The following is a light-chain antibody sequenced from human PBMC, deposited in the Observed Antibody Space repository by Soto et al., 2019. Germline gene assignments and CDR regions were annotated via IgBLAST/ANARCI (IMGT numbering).Light chain of an antibody. Sequence: EIVMTQSPATLSVSPGEKATLSCRASQSLNNNLAWYQQKPGQGPRLLIYFASTRATEILARFSGSGSGTEFSLTISSLQSEDFASYYCQQYSAWPLTFGGGTKVETK. V-gene: IGKV3-15*01. J-gene: IGKJ4*01. CDR2: FAS. CDR3: QQYSAWPLT. CDR1: QSLNNN.